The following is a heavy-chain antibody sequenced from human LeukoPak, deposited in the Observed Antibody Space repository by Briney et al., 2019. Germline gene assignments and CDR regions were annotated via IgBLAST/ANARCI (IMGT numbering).Heavy chain of an antibody. CDR3: AKEGEEAGYYYYYYMDV. CDR2: IRYDGSNK. J-gene: IGHJ6*03. CDR1: GFTFSSYG. Sequence: QPGGSLRLSCAASGFTFSSYGMHWVRQAPGKGLEWVAFIRYDGSNKYYADSVKGRFTISRDNSKNTLYLQMNSLRAEDTAVYYCAKEGEEAGYYYYYYMDVWGKGTTVTISS. V-gene: IGHV3-30*02. D-gene: IGHD3-16*01.